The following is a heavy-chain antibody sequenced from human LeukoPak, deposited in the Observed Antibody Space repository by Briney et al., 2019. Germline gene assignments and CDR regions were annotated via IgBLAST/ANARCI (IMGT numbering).Heavy chain of an antibody. J-gene: IGHJ1*01. CDR2: IYYSGST. D-gene: IGHD1-14*01. CDR3: ARGRMTGNGH. V-gene: IGHV4-31*03. Sequence: PSETLSLTCTVSGGSISSGGYYWSWIRQHPGKGLEWIGYIYYSGSTYYNPSLKSRVTISVDTSKDQLSLKLSSVTAADTAVYYCARGRMTGNGHWGQGTLVTVSS. CDR1: GGSISSGGYY.